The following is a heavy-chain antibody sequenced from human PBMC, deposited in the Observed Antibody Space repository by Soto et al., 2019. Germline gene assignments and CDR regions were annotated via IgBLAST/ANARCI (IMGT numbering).Heavy chain of an antibody. CDR2: ISPDGSDT. V-gene: IGHV3-74*01. J-gene: IGHJ4*02. CDR3: VRGSSSWNGIDY. Sequence: EVQLVESGGGLVQPGESLRLSCAASGFTFSNYWMHWVRQAPGMGLVWVSRISPDGSDTVYADFVRGRFTISRDNAKNTLSLQRNSLRAEDTALYYCVRGSSSWNGIDYWGQGALVTVSS. D-gene: IGHD6-13*01. CDR1: GFTFSNYW.